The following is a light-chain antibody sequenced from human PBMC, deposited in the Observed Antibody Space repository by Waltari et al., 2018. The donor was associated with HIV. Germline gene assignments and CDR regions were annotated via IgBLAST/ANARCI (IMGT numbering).Light chain of an antibody. CDR2: YAS. V-gene: IGKV3-11*01. J-gene: IGKJ3*01. Sequence: ILLPQSPATLSLSPGERATLSCRASESATSFLAWHQQKPGQAPRLLNYYASSRAMGIPARFSGSGSGTDFTLTISSLEAEDFAVYYCLQRSNWPFFTGGPGTKVEIK. CDR1: ESATSF. CDR3: LQRSNWPFFT.